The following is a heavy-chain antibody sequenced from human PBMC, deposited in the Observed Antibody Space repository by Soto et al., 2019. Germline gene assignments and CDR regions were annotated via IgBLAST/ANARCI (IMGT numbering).Heavy chain of an antibody. J-gene: IGHJ4*02. V-gene: IGHV4-39*01. CDR2: IYYSGST. CDR1: GGSISSSSYY. Sequence: PXETLSLTCTVSGGSISSSSYYWGWIRQPPGKGLEWIGSIYYSGSTYYNPSLKSRVTISVDTSKNQFSLKLSSVTAADTAVYYCARHSIKYASSGYYPFDYWGQGTLVTVSS. CDR3: ARHSIKYASSGYYPFDY. D-gene: IGHD3-22*01.